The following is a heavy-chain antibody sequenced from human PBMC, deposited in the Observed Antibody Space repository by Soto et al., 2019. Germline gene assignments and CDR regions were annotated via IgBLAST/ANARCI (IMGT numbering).Heavy chain of an antibody. Sequence: QVQLVQSGAEVKKPGSSVKVSCKASGGIFSSYAISWLRQAPGQGLEWMGAVIPILGQAYYAQNFQDRVTITADESKRTAYMDLISMRSDDTAVYFCARIGAVGAPPGADFWGQGTLVTVSS. CDR2: VIPILGQA. V-gene: IGHV1-69*01. CDR3: ARIGAVGAPPGADF. CDR1: GGIFSSYA. J-gene: IGHJ4*02. D-gene: IGHD1-26*01.